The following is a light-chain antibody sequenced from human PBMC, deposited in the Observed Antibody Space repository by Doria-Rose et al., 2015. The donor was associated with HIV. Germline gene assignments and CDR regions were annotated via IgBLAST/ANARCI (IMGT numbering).Light chain of an antibody. J-gene: IGKJ1*01. Sequence: EIVLTQSPGTLSLSPGERATLSCRASQSFSRTYLAWYQQQPGQAPSLLIYDGSTRATGIPDRFSASGSGTDFTLTINRLEPEDFALYYCHQYGTSWTFGQGTKVEI. CDR2: DGS. CDR1: QSFSRTY. CDR3: HQYGTSWT. V-gene: IGKV3-20*01.